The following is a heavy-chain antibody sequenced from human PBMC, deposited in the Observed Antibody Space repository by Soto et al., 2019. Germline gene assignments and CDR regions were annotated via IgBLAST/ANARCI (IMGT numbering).Heavy chain of an antibody. CDR1: GGSISSSSYY. D-gene: IGHD6-6*01. V-gene: IGHV4-39*01. Sequence: SETLSLTCTVSGGSISSSSYYWGWIRQPPGKGLEWIGSIYYSGSTYYNPSLKSRVTISVDTSKNQFSLKLSSVTAADTAVYYCARHQSIAARPGSSSWYVENWFDPWGQGTLVTVSS. CDR2: IYYSGST. J-gene: IGHJ5*02. CDR3: ARHQSIAARPGSSSWYVENWFDP.